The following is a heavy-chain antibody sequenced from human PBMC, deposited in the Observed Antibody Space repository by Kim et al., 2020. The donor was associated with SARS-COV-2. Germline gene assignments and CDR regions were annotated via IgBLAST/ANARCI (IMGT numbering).Heavy chain of an antibody. V-gene: IGHV5-51*01. D-gene: IGHD6-6*01. CDR3: ARLDIGSSFDAFDI. Sequence: YSPSFRGQVRISADKSISTAYLQWSSLKASDTAMYYCARLDIGSSFDAFDIWGQGTMVSVSS. J-gene: IGHJ3*02.